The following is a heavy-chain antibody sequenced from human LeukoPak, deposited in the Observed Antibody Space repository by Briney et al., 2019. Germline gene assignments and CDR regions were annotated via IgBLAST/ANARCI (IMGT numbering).Heavy chain of an antibody. CDR2: IKGDGSST. CDR1: GFTFSTYW. J-gene: IGHJ4*02. V-gene: IGHV3-74*01. CDR3: ARASTTVPNLLDH. D-gene: IGHD4-17*01. Sequence: GGSLRLSCAASGFTFSTYWMHWVHHAPGKGLVWVARIKGDGSSTIYADSVKGRFTISRDNSKNTLYLQTSSLRAEDTAVYYCARASTTVPNLLDHWGRGTLVTVSS.